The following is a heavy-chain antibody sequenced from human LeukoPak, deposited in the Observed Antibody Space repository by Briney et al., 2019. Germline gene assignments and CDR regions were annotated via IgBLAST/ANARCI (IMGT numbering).Heavy chain of an antibody. CDR3: ARSYGSGSNDY. CDR1: GGSIGNYY. D-gene: IGHD3-10*01. J-gene: IGHJ4*02. Sequence: PSETLSLTCTVSGGSIGNYYWSWIRQPAGKGLEWIGRIYVSWSTNYNPSLKSPVSMSVDTSKNQFSLKLNSVTAADTAVYYCARSYGSGSNDYWGQGTLVIVSS. CDR2: IYVSWST. V-gene: IGHV4-4*07.